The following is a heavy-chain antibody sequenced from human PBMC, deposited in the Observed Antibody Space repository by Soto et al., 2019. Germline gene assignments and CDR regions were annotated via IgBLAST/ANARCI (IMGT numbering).Heavy chain of an antibody. Sequence: ASVKVSCKASGYTFTNYGISWVRQAPGQGLEWMGWISAYNGNTNYAQKLQGRVTMTTDTSTSTAYMELRSLRSGDTAVYYYARDALVGGHCSGGKCYYSDYWGQGTLVTVSS. D-gene: IGHD2-15*01. J-gene: IGHJ4*02. CDR2: ISAYNGNT. V-gene: IGHV1-18*01. CDR3: ARDALVGGHCSGGKCYYSDY. CDR1: GYTFTNYG.